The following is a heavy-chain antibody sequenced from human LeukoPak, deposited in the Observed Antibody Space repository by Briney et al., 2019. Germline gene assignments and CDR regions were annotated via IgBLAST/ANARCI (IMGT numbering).Heavy chain of an antibody. V-gene: IGHV1-69*01. CDR2: IIPIFGTA. D-gene: IGHD6-19*01. CDR3: ASTAVAGLYYYYGTDV. J-gene: IGHJ6*04. CDR1: GGTFSSYA. Sequence: GSSVKVSCKASGGTFSSYAISWVRQAPGQGFEWMGGIIPIFGTANYAQEFQGRVTITADESTSTAYMELSSLRSEDTAVYYCASTAVAGLYYYYGTDVWGKGTTVTVSS.